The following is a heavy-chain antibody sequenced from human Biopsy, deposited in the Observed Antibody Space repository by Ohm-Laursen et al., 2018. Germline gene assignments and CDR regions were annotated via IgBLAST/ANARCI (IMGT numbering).Heavy chain of an antibody. D-gene: IGHD1-7*01. V-gene: IGHV1-69*04. J-gene: IGHJ3*02. CDR1: GGTFGGSP. Sequence: SVKVSCKASGGTFGGSPITWLRQAPGPGLVGIGRIIPVVGLTTYAPRFQGRVTVTADTSTNTVYMDLSSLRSEDTAVYYCAKDQLHTTSSVGAAFEIWGPGTLVTVS. CDR3: AKDQLHTTSSVGAAFEI. CDR2: IIPVVGLT.